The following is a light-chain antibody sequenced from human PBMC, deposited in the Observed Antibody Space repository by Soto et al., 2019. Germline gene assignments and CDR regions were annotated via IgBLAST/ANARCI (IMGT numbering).Light chain of an antibody. J-gene: IGKJ1*01. CDR3: HHYNSYSEA. CDR2: KAS. V-gene: IGKV1-5*03. Sequence: DIQMTQSPSTLSGSVGDSVTITCRASETISSWLAWYQQKPGKAPKLLIYKASTLKSGVPSRFSGSGSGTEFTLTISSLQPDDFASYYCHHYNSYSEAFDQGTKVELK. CDR1: ETISSW.